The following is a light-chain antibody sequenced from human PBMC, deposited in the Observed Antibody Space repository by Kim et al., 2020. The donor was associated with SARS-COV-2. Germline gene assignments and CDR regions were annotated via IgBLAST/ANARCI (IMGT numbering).Light chain of an antibody. Sequence: GRRVPISCSGPRSNVGTNPVACFQQVPGTAPKLLMSNDNQRPSGVPDRFSASKSGTSASLAISGLQSEDEAVYYCGSWDDSLSGRVFGGGTQLTVL. J-gene: IGLJ3*02. CDR2: NDN. V-gene: IGLV1-44*01. CDR3: GSWDDSLSGRV. CDR1: RSNVGTNP.